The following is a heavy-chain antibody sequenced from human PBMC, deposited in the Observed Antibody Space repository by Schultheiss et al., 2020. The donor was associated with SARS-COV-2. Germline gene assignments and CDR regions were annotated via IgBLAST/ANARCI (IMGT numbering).Heavy chain of an antibody. V-gene: IGHV1-69*06. D-gene: IGHD6-19*01. Sequence: SVKVSCKASGGTFSSHGITWVRQAPGQGLEWMGGITPIFGTANYAQKFQGRVTITADKSTSTAYMELSSLRSDDTAVYYCARQGTIAVAGNDYWGQGTLVTVSA. CDR2: ITPIFGTA. CDR1: GGTFSSHG. CDR3: ARQGTIAVAGNDY. J-gene: IGHJ4*02.